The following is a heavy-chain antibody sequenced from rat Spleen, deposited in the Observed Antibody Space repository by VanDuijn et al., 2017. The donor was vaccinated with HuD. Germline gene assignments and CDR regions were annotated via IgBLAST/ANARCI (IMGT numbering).Heavy chain of an antibody. V-gene: IGHV5-25*01. CDR2: IRTGGGDT. CDR1: GFTFSMYY. D-gene: IGHD1-12*02. J-gene: IGHJ4*01. CDR3: ATDGYYDGTYYSVYVMDA. Sequence: EVQLVESGGGLVQPGRSMKLSCAASGFTFSMYYMAWVRQAPTKGLEWVASIRTGGGDTYYRDSVKGRFTISRDTAQNTLYLQMDSLRSEDTATYYCATDGYYDGTYYSVYVMDAWGQGASVTVSS.